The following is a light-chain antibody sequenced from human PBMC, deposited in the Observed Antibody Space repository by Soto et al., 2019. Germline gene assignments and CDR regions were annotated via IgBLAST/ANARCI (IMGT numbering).Light chain of an antibody. V-gene: IGLV2-11*01. J-gene: IGLJ1*01. Sequence: QPVLTQPRSVSGSPGQSVAISCTGTTSDVGGYNYVSWYQQHPSKAPKLMIYDVTKRPSGVPDRFSGSKSGNTASLTISGLQAEDEADYYCCSYAGSYCYVFGTGTKVTVL. CDR3: CSYAGSYCYV. CDR2: DVT. CDR1: TSDVGGYNY.